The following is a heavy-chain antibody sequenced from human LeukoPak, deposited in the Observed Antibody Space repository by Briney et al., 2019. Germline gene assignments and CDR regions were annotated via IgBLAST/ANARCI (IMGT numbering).Heavy chain of an antibody. D-gene: IGHD2-15*01. V-gene: IGHV3-30*18. CDR3: AKDSMVVAATPPDY. J-gene: IGHJ4*02. Sequence: QPGRSLRLSCAASGFTFSSYGMHWVRQAPGKGLEWVAVKSYDGSNKYYADSVKGRFTISRDNSKNTLYLQMNSLRAEDTAVYYCAKDSMVVAATPPDYWGQGTLVTVSS. CDR2: KSYDGSNK. CDR1: GFTFSSYG.